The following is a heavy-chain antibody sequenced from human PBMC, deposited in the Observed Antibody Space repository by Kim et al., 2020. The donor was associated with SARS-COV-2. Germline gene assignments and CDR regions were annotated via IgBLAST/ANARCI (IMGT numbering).Heavy chain of an antibody. J-gene: IGHJ5*02. CDR1: GGSFSGYY. Sequence: SETLSLTCAVYGGSFSGYYWSWIRQPPGKGLEWIGEINHSGSTNYNPSLKSRVTISVDTSKNQFSLKLSSVTAADTAVYYCARVLRYFDWLPWFDPWGQGTLVTVSS. CDR3: ARVLRYFDWLPWFDP. V-gene: IGHV4-34*01. CDR2: INHSGST. D-gene: IGHD3-9*01.